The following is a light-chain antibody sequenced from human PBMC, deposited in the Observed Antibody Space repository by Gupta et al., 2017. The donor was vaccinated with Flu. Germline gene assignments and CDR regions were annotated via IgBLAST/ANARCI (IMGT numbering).Light chain of an antibody. CDR2: WGS. J-gene: IGKJ5*01. CDR3: MQALQTPIT. V-gene: IGKV2-28*01. CDR1: QSLLHSNGYTY. Sequence: IVMTQSPLSLPVTPGEPASIFCRSSQSLLHSNGYTYLDWYLQKPGQSPQLLIYWGSNRVSGVPDRFSGSGSGTDFTLKISRVEAEDVGIYYCMQALQTPITFGQGTRLEIK.